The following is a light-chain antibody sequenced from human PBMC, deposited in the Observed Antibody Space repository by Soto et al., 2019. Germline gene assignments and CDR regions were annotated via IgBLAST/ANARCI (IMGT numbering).Light chain of an antibody. Sequence: DIQMTQSPSSLSSSKGDRVTITCRASQGFASYLAWYQQKPWQSPKLLIYGAYTLQSGFPSPFSGRESGTDFTLSISSLQPGDVATYYCPKYNTAPLTYGGGTTVEF. CDR3: PKYNTAPLT. V-gene: IGKV1-27*01. J-gene: IGKJ4*01. CDR2: GAY. CDR1: QGFASY.